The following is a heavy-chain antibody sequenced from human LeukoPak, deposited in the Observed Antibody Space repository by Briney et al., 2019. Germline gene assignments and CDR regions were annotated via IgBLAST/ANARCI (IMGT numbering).Heavy chain of an antibody. V-gene: IGHV1-18*01. Sequence: GASVKVSCKASGYTFTSYGISWVRQAPGQGLEWMGWISADNGNTKYSQQKLQGRVTMTTDTSTSTAYMQLRSLRSDDTAVDDCARCSGGSCYLPFDYWGQGTLDTVSS. CDR2: ISADNGNT. CDR3: ARCSGGSCYLPFDY. D-gene: IGHD2-15*01. CDR1: GYTFTSYG. J-gene: IGHJ4*02.